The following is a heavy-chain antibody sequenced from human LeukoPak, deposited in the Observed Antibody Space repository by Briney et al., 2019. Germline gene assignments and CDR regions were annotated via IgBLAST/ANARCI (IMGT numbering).Heavy chain of an antibody. CDR1: GGSFSGYY. CDR2: INHSGST. D-gene: IGHD3-22*01. V-gene: IGHV4-34*01. CDR3: ARGSRRYYDSSGYYLYYFDY. Sequence: SETLSLTCAVYGGSFSGYYWSWIRQPPGKGLEWIGEINHSGSTNYNPSLKSRVTISVGTSKNQFSLKLSSVTAADTAVYYCARGSRRYYDSSGYYLYYFDYWGQGTLVTVSS. J-gene: IGHJ4*02.